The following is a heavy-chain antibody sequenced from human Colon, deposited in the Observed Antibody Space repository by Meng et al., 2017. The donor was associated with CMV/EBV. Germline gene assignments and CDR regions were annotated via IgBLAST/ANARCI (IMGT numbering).Heavy chain of an antibody. D-gene: IGHD3-9*01. J-gene: IGHJ5*02. CDR2: INTNAGNP. CDR3: ANSLSDGA. CDR1: GYTFTNYH. Sequence: TVSCKASGYTFTNYHMHWVRQAPGQGLEWMGWINTNAGNPTYAQGLTGRFVFSLDTSVNTAYLHISSLQAEDTAVYYCANSLSDGAWGQGTLVTVSS. V-gene: IGHV7-4-1*02.